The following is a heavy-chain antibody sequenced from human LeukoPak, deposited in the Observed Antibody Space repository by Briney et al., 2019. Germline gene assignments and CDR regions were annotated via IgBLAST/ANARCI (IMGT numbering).Heavy chain of an antibody. D-gene: IGHD3-3*01. CDR3: ARESFWSPPYYFDY. V-gene: IGHV3-30*03. Sequence: GRSLRLSCASSVFTFSSYVMHWVRQAPGKGLEWVAVISYDGSNKYYADSVKSRFTISRDNSKNTLYLQMNSLRAEDTAVYYCARESFWSPPYYFDYWGQGTLVTVSS. J-gene: IGHJ4*02. CDR1: VFTFSSYV. CDR2: ISYDGSNK.